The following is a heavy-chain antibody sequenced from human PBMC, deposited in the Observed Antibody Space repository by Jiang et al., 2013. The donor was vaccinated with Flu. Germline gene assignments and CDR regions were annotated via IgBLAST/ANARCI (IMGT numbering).Heavy chain of an antibody. J-gene: IGHJ3*02. CDR2: SITVGAP. CDR3: ASAPGDSGWYFYAFDI. D-gene: IGHD6-19*01. V-gene: IGHV4-59*01. Sequence: SLTCTVSGGSISSTTGAGSGSPQGRDWSGLGISITVGAPTTTPPLKSRVTISVDTSKNQFSLKLSSVTAADTAVYYCASAPGDSGWYFYAFDIWGQGTMVTVSS. CDR1: GGSISSTT.